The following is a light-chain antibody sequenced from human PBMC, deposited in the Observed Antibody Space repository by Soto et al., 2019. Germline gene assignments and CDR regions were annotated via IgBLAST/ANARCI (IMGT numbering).Light chain of an antibody. Sequence: EIVMTQSPATLSVSLGEGATLSCRASQSVSSNLAWYQKKPGQAPRLLIYGASTRATGIPARFSGSGSGTEFTLTISSLQSEDFAVYYCQQYNNWPITFGQGTRLEIK. CDR1: QSVSSN. J-gene: IGKJ5*01. CDR3: QQYNNWPIT. CDR2: GAS. V-gene: IGKV3-15*01.